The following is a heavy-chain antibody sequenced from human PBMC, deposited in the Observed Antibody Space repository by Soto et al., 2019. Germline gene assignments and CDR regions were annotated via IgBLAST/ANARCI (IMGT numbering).Heavy chain of an antibody. J-gene: IGHJ4*02. Sequence: SETLSLTCTVSGGSISSSSYYWGWIRQPPGKGLEWIGSIYYSGSTYYNPSLKSRVTISVDTSKNQFSLKLSSVTAADTAVYYCARRDSGSYFPSVNDYWGQGTLVTVSS. V-gene: IGHV4-39*01. CDR2: IYYSGST. CDR3: ARRDSGSYFPSVNDY. CDR1: GGSISSSSYY. D-gene: IGHD1-26*01.